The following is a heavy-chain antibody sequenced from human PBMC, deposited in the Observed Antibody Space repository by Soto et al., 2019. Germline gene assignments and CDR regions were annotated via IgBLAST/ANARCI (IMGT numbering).Heavy chain of an antibody. CDR1: GFTFSSYA. CDR2: ISYDGSNK. CDR3: AGVRIRIPMVRGGMDY. D-gene: IGHD3-10*01. Sequence: QVQLVESGGGVVQPGRSLRLSCAASGFTFSSYAMHWVRQAPGKGLEWVAVISYDGSNKYYADSVKGRFTISRDNSKNTLYLQMNSLRAEDTAVYYCAGVRIRIPMVRGGMDYWGREPWSPSPQ. J-gene: IGHJ4*02. V-gene: IGHV3-30-3*01.